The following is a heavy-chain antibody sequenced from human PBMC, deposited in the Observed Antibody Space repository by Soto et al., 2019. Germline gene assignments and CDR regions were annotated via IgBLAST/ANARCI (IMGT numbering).Heavy chain of an antibody. D-gene: IGHD2-2*01. CDR2: LSYDGSNK. CDR1: GFTFSTYA. Sequence: QVQLVESGGGVVQPGRSLRLSCAASGFTFSTYAMHWVRQAPGNGLEWVAVLSYDGSNKYYADSVKGRFTISRDNSKNTLYLQMNSLRAEDTAVYYCARVVPAAMYYYYGMDVWGQGTTVIVSS. CDR3: ARVVPAAMYYYYGMDV. J-gene: IGHJ6*02. V-gene: IGHV3-30*03.